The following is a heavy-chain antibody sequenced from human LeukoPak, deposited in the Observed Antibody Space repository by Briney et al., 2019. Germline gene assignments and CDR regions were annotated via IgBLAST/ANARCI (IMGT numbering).Heavy chain of an antibody. V-gene: IGHV4-59*01. CDR2: IYYSGST. CDR3: ARSSGYYAPLDY. D-gene: IGHD3-22*01. J-gene: IGHJ4*02. Sequence: SETLSLTCTVSGGSISSYYWNWIRQPPGKGLEWIGYIYYSGSTNYNPSLKSRVTISVDTSKNQFSLKLSSVTAADTAVYYCARSSGYYAPLDYWGQGTLVTVSS. CDR1: GGSISSYY.